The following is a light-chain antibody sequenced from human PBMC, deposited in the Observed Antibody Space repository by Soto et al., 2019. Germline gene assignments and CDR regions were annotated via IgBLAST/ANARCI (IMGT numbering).Light chain of an antibody. Sequence: IQLTQSPSSLSASVGDRVTITCRASQGISSYLAWYQQKPGKAPKLLIYAASTLQSGVPSRFSGSGSGTGFTLSISSLQPEDFATYYCQQLNSYPYTFGQGTKLEIK. CDR2: AAS. V-gene: IGKV1-9*01. CDR3: QQLNSYPYT. J-gene: IGKJ2*01. CDR1: QGISSY.